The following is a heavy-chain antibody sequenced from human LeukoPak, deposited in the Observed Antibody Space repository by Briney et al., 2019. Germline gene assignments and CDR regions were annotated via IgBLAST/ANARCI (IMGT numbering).Heavy chain of an antibody. CDR3: ARNHDDYGDYGYYYYYYMDV. D-gene: IGHD4-17*01. CDR1: GFTFSSYG. V-gene: IGHV3-64*01. CDR2: ISSNGGST. J-gene: IGHJ6*03. Sequence: PGGSLRLSCAASGFTFSSYGMHWVRQAPGKGLEYVSAISSNGGSTYYANSVKGRFTISRDNSKNTLYLQMGSLRAEDMAVYYCARNHDDYGDYGYYYYYYMDVWGKGTTVTISS.